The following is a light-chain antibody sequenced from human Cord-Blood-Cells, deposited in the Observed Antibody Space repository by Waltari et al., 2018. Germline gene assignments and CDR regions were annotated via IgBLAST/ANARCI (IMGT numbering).Light chain of an antibody. CDR2: EVS. Sequence: QSALTQPPSASGSPGPSVTISCTGTSSDVGGYNYVSWYQQHPGKAPKLVMYEVSKRPSGVPDRFSGSKSGNTASLTVSGLQAEDEADYYCSSYAGSNNLVFGGGTKLTVL. J-gene: IGLJ2*01. V-gene: IGLV2-8*01. CDR1: SSDVGGYNY. CDR3: SSYAGSNNLV.